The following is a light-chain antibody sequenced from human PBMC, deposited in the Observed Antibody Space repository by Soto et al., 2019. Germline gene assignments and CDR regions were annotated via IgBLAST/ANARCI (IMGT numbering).Light chain of an antibody. CDR1: EDVSDY. Sequence: DIKMTQSPSSLSASVGDSVTLTCQASEDVSDYVNWYQQKPGRAPKLLIYDASKLDTVVPSRFSGSGSGTDFSFTIRDLQPEDFATYYCQLYKNVILTFGGGTRVDI. J-gene: IGKJ4*01. CDR2: DAS. V-gene: IGKV1-33*01. CDR3: QLYKNVILT.